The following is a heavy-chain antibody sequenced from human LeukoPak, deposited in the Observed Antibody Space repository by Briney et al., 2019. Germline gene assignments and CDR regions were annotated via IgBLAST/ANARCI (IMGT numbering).Heavy chain of an antibody. D-gene: IGHD6-6*01. V-gene: IGHV5-51*01. Sequence: GESLKISCKGSGYSFTSYWIGWVRQMPGKGLEWMGIIYPGDSDTRYSPSFQGQVTISADKSISTAYPQWSSLKASDTAIYYCARRIYSSSTNWFDPWGQGTLVTVSS. CDR2: IYPGDSDT. CDR1: GYSFTSYW. CDR3: ARRIYSSSTNWFDP. J-gene: IGHJ5*02.